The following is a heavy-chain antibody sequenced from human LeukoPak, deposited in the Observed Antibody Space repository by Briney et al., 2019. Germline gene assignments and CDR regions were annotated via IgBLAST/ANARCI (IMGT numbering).Heavy chain of an antibody. Sequence: GGSLRLSFAASGFTFTNYGMHWVRQAPGKGLEWVAFIQYDGTNKYYADSVKGRFTISRDNSKNTLYLQMNTLRAEDTALYYCAKDIRRGDNYGYDQFAYWGQGTLVTVSS. CDR2: IQYDGTNK. D-gene: IGHD5-18*01. CDR1: GFTFTNYG. V-gene: IGHV3-30*02. CDR3: AKDIRRGDNYGYDQFAY. J-gene: IGHJ4*02.